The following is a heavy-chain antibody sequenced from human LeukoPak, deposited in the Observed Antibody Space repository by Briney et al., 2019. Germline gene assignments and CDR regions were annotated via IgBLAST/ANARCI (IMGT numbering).Heavy chain of an antibody. Sequence: GASVKVSCKASGYTFTGYFIHWVRPAPGQGLEWMGWISPNSGCTNYAQKFQGRVTMTRDTSISTAYMELNSLRAEDTAVYYCARGARGYYGSGSYFYFDYWGQGTLVTVSS. D-gene: IGHD3-10*01. CDR2: ISPNSGCT. J-gene: IGHJ4*02. V-gene: IGHV1-2*02. CDR3: ARGARGYYGSGSYFYFDY. CDR1: GYTFTGYF.